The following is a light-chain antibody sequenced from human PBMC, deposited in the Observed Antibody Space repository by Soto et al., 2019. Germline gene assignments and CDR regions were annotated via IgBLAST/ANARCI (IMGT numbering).Light chain of an antibody. J-gene: IGLJ2*01. Sequence: QSVLTQPASVSGSPGQSITISCTGTSSDVGGYNYVSWYQQHPGKVPKLMIHDVTHRPSGVSNRFSGSKSGNTASLTISGLQAEDEADYYCNSYTSGSTVVFGGGTKVTVL. V-gene: IGLV2-14*01. CDR1: SSDVGGYNY. CDR2: DVT. CDR3: NSYTSGSTVV.